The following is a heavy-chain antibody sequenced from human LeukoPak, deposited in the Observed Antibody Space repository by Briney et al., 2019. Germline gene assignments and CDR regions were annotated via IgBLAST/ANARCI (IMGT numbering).Heavy chain of an antibody. D-gene: IGHD4-23*01. CDR1: GYSFTSYW. V-gene: IGHV5-51*01. Sequence: GESLKISCKGSGYSFTSYWIGLVRQMPGKGLEWMGIIYPGDSDTRYSPSFQGQVTISADKSISTAYLQWSSLKASDTAMYYCARRRWSGENPSNWFDPWGQGTLVTVSS. CDR3: ARRRWSGENPSNWFDP. J-gene: IGHJ5*02. CDR2: IYPGDSDT.